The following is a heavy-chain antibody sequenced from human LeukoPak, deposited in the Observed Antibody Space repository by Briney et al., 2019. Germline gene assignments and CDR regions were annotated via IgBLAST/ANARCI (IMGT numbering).Heavy chain of an antibody. Sequence: GGSLRLSCATSGSVFSKNGMHWVRQAPGKGLEWVSAISGSGGSTYYADSVKGRFTISRDNSKNKLYLQMNSLRAEDTAVYYCAKFVSGYSSSWSLYDYWGQGTLVTVSS. CDR1: GSVFSKNG. V-gene: IGHV3-23*01. J-gene: IGHJ4*02. D-gene: IGHD6-13*01. CDR3: AKFVSGYSSSWSLYDY. CDR2: ISGSGGST.